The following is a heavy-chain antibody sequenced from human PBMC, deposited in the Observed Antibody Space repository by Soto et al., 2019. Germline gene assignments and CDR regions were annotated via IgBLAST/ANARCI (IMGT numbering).Heavy chain of an antibody. Sequence: KTSETLSLTCAVYAGSFSGYYWSWIRQPPGKGLEWIGEINHSGSTNYNPSLKSRVTISVDTSKNQFSLKLSSVTAADTAVYYCARGTSSSQEAEAYDSSGYYPYYFDYWGQGTLVTVSS. D-gene: IGHD3-22*01. CDR3: ARGTSSSQEAEAYDSSGYYPYYFDY. V-gene: IGHV4-34*01. CDR1: AGSFSGYY. J-gene: IGHJ4*02. CDR2: INHSGST.